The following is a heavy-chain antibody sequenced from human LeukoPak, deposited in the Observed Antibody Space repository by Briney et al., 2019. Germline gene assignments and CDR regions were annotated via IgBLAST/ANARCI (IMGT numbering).Heavy chain of an antibody. CDR3: ARAITMVRGVIIISAFDI. J-gene: IGHJ3*02. CDR1: GGTFSSYA. Sequence: SVKVSCKASGGTFSSYAISWVRQAPGQGLEWMGGIIPIFGTANYAQKFQGRVTITADKSTSTAYMELSSLRSEDTAVYYCARAITMVRGVIIISAFDIWGQGTMVTVSP. V-gene: IGHV1-69*06. D-gene: IGHD3-10*01. CDR2: IIPIFGTA.